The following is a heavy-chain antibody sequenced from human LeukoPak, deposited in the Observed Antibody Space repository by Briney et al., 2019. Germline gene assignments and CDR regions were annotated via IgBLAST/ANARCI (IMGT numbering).Heavy chain of an antibody. J-gene: IGHJ4*02. Sequence: SGRSLRLSCAASGFTFSSYAMHWVRQAPGKGLEWVAVISYDGSNKYYADSVKGRFTISRDNSKNTLYLQMNSLRAEDTAVYYCARDLGYSSSWTYNFDYWGQGTLVTVSS. CDR3: ARDLGYSSSWTYNFDY. CDR2: ISYDGSNK. CDR1: GFTFSSYA. V-gene: IGHV3-30-3*01. D-gene: IGHD6-13*01.